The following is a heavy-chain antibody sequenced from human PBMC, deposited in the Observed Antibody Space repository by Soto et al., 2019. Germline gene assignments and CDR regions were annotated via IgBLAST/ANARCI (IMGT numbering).Heavy chain of an antibody. D-gene: IGHD1-26*01. CDR3: ARGVGAGSFDY. J-gene: IGHJ4*02. CDR2: INHSGST. Sequence: SETLSLTCAVYGGSFSGYYWSWIRQPPGKGLEWIGEINHSGSTNYNPSLKSRVTISVDTSKNQFSLKLSSVTAADTAVYYCARGVGAGSFDYWGQGTLVTVSS. V-gene: IGHV4-34*01. CDR1: GGSFSGYY.